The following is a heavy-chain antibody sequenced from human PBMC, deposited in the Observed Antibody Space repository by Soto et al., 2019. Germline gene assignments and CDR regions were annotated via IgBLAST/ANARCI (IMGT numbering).Heavy chain of an antibody. J-gene: IGHJ4*02. CDR3: ASGVGATFDY. CDR1: GFTFSSYA. V-gene: IGHV3-64*01. CDR2: ISSNGGST. Sequence: GGSLRLSCAAPGFTFSSYAMHWVRQAPGKGLEYVSAISSNGGSTYYANSVKGRFTISRDNSKNTLYLQMGSLRAEDMAVYYCASGVGATFDYWGQGT. D-gene: IGHD1-26*01.